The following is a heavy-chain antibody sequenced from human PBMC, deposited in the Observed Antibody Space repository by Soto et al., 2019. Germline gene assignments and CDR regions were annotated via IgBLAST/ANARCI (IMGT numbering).Heavy chain of an antibody. CDR3: ARDGNLRTYGSGSYYDAFNWFDP. CDR2: IITISGTA. Sequence: QVQLVQSGAEVKKPGSSVKVSCKAAGGAFSSYAIGWVRQAPRQRLEWMGGIITISGTANYAQKFQGRVTITADESTSTAYMELSSLRSEDTAVYYCARDGNLRTYGSGSYYDAFNWFDPWGQGTLVTVSS. D-gene: IGHD3-10*01. J-gene: IGHJ5*02. CDR1: GGAFSSYA. V-gene: IGHV1-69*12.